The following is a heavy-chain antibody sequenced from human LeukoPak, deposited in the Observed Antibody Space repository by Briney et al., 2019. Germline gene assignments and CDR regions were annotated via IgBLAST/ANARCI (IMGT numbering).Heavy chain of an antibody. Sequence: GGSLRLSCAASGFTFDDYAMHWVRQAPGKGLEWVSGISWNSGSIGYADSVKGRFTISRDNAKNSLYLQMNSLRAEDMALYYGAKAGVRDSSGWYYFDYWGQGTLVTVSS. CDR2: ISWNSGSI. CDR3: AKAGVRDSSGWYYFDY. V-gene: IGHV3-9*03. J-gene: IGHJ4*02. D-gene: IGHD6-19*01. CDR1: GFTFDDYA.